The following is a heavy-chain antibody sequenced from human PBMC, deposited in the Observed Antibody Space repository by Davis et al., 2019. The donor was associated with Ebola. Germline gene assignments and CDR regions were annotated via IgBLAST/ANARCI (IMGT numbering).Heavy chain of an antibody. V-gene: IGHV3-21*01. J-gene: IGHJ4*02. CDR1: GFTFSSYW. Sequence: GESLKISCAAPGFTFSSYWMNWVRQAPGRGLEWVSSISESGSSVYYADSAKGRFTISRDNAKNSLYLQMDSLRAEDTAVYYCAKDQSGSYHVFDLWGPGALVTVAS. CDR3: AKDQSGSYHVFDL. CDR2: ISESGSSV. D-gene: IGHD1-26*01.